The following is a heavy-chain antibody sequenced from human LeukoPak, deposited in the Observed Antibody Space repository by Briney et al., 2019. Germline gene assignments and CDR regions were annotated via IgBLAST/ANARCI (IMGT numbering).Heavy chain of an antibody. V-gene: IGHV3-7*01. CDR1: GFTFSTYW. D-gene: IGHD3-10*02. CDR2: INQDGSEE. J-gene: IGHJ6*04. Sequence: GGSLRLSCGASGFTFSTYWMSWGRQAPGKGLKWVATINQDGSEEYYVDSMKGRFTISRDNSKNSLYLQMHSLRVDDTAVYYCAELGITMIGGVWGKGTTVTISS. CDR3: AELGITMIGGV.